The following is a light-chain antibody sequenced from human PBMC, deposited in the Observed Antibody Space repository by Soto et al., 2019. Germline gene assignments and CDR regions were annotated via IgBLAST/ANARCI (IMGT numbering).Light chain of an antibody. Sequence: DIQLTQSPSSLSASVGDRVTITCRASQSISIYLNWYQHKPGRAPKLLIFGAATLHTGVPPRFSGRGSGTNFTLTITSLQPEDFATYYWQQSYTSLALTFGGGTKVEI. CDR1: QSISIY. CDR3: QQSYTSLALT. CDR2: GAA. V-gene: IGKV1-39*01. J-gene: IGKJ4*01.